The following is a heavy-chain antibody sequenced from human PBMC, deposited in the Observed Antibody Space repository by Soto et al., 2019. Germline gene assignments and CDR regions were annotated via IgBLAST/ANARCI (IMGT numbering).Heavy chain of an antibody. V-gene: IGHV3-7*01. D-gene: IGHD4-17*01. Sequence: EVQLVESGGSLVQPGGSLRLSCAASGFTFSSFWMSWVRQAPGKGLGWVANIKQDGSEKYYVDSVRGRFSISRDNGKNALFRQMSSVRAEDTAVYYGARRPCGDSGDYFAYWGQGNLVTVSS. CDR2: IKQDGSEK. CDR1: GFTFSSFW. CDR3: ARRPCGDSGDYFAY. J-gene: IGHJ4*02.